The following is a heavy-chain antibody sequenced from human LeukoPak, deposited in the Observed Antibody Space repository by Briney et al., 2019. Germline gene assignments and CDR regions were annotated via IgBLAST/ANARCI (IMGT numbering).Heavy chain of an antibody. CDR1: GGSISSYY. Sequence: SETLSLTCTVSGGSISSYYWSWIRQPPGKGLEWIGHIYYSGSTNYNPSLKSRVTISVDTSKNQFSLKLSSVTAADTAVYYCARVRVIPRTQTYYFDYWGQGTLVTVSS. CDR2: IYYSGST. D-gene: IGHD1-14*01. CDR3: ARVRVIPRTQTYYFDY. V-gene: IGHV4-59*01. J-gene: IGHJ4*02.